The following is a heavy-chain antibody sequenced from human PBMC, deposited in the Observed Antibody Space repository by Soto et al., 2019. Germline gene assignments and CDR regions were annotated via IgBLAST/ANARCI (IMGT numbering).Heavy chain of an antibody. D-gene: IGHD2-2*01. CDR1: RYTFTELS. CDR3: ARWASYQLPGAYYFDY. CDR2: LDPEDGET. J-gene: IGHJ4*02. Sequence: PVKISFKVSRYTFTELSLHWVRPPPGKELAWMVGLDPEDGETIYAQKSQGRVTMTEDESTDTDYMELSSLRPEATAVYYCARWASYQLPGAYYFDYWGQGTLVTVSS. V-gene: IGHV1-24*01.